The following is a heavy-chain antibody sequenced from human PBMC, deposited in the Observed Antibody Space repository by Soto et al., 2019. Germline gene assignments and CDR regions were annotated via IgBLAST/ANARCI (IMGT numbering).Heavy chain of an antibody. CDR2: ISSRSGNI. V-gene: IGHV3-21*01. Sequence: PGGSLRLSCAASGFTFSTYSMNWVRQAPGKGLEWVSSISSRSGNIYYADSVKGRFTISRDNAKNSLFLQMNSLRAEDTAVYYCVKFNPSVNGYWGQGTLVTVSS. J-gene: IGHJ4*02. CDR1: GFTFSTYS. D-gene: IGHD2-8*01. CDR3: VKFNPSVNGY.